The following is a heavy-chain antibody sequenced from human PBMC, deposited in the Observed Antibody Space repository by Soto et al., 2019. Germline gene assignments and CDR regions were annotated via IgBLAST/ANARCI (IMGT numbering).Heavy chain of an antibody. V-gene: IGHV4-59*01. CDR1: GGTIGDYY. J-gene: IGHJ4*02. CDR3: VRKHNTAGSFHX. Sequence: PSDTLSLTCSISGGTIGDYYWSWIRQPPGKGLEWLSYIYYTGKTDQNPSLERRVSISLVTSKNQFSLNLRSVTAADTAVYYCVRKHNTAGSFHXWGPVILVAVSX. D-gene: IGHD5-18*01. CDR2: IYYTGKT.